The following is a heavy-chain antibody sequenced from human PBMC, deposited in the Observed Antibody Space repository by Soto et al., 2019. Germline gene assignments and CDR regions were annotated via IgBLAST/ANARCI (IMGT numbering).Heavy chain of an antibody. CDR1: GFTFSSYA. J-gene: IGHJ3*02. V-gene: IGHV3-30-3*01. D-gene: IGHD6-19*01. Sequence: QVQLVESGGGVVQPGRSLRLSCAASGFTFSSYAMHWVRQAPGKGPEWVAVISSDGSSKTYADSVKGQFTISRDNSKNSLCLQMNKLRPEDTAVYYCAKRNSADSRVWSDAFDIWGQGTMVTVSS. CDR3: AKRNSADSRVWSDAFDI. CDR2: ISSDGSSK.